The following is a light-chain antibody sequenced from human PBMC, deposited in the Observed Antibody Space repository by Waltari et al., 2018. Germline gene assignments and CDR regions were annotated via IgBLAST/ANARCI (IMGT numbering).Light chain of an antibody. J-gene: IGLJ3*02. CDR2: GSS. CDR1: GSNIRAGYD. Sequence: QSVLTQPPSVSGAPGQRVTIPCTGSGSNIRAGYDVHWYQQPPRAAPNLLIYGSSTRPLGVPDRFFGSTSGTSASLTIAGLQAEDEADYYCQSYDTSLSVVFGGGTKLTVL. CDR3: QSYDTSLSVV. V-gene: IGLV1-40*01.